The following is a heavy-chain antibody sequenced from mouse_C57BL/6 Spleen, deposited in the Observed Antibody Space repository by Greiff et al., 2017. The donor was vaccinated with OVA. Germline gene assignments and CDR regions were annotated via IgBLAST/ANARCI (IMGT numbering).Heavy chain of an antibody. CDR1: GYAFSSSC. CDR3: ARYYYSSSYGAY. V-gene: IGHV1-82*01. D-gene: IGHD1-1*01. Sequence: LEESGPELVKPGASVKISCKASGYAFSSSCMNWVKQRPGKGLEWIGRIYPGDGDTNYNGKFKGKATLTAAKSSSTAYMHLSSLTSEDSAVYFCARYYYSSSYGAYWGQGTLVTVSA. J-gene: IGHJ3*01. CDR2: IYPGDGDT.